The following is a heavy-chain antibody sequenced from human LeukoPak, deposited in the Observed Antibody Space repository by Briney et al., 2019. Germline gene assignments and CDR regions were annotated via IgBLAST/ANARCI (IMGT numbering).Heavy chain of an antibody. Sequence: GGSLRLSCAASGFTFSDHYMDWVRQAPGKGLEWVGRIRNKANRYTTEYAASVKGRFTFSRDDSKNSLYLQMNSLKTEDTAMYYCARTSGSYSGGAFDIWGRGTMVTVSS. CDR3: ARTSGSYSGGAFDI. CDR2: IRNKANRYTT. V-gene: IGHV3-72*01. D-gene: IGHD1-26*01. J-gene: IGHJ3*02. CDR1: GFTFSDHY.